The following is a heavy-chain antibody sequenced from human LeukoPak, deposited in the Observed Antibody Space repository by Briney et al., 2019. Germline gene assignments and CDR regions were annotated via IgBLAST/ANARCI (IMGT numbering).Heavy chain of an antibody. CDR1: GFTFSSYS. D-gene: IGHD5-12*01. J-gene: IGHJ4*02. V-gene: IGHV3-21*01. CDR3: ARDSNIVASREYYFDY. CDR2: ISSSSSYI. Sequence: KSGGSLRLSCAASGFTFSSYSMNWVRQAPGKGLEWVSSISSSSSYIYYADSVKGRFTISRDNAKNSLYLQMNSLRAEDTAVYYCARDSNIVASREYYFDYWGQGTLVTVSS.